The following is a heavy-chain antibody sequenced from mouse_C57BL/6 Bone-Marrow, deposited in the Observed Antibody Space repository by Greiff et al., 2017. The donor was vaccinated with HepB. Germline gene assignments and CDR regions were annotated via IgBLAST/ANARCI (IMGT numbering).Heavy chain of an antibody. D-gene: IGHD2-2*01. Sequence: QVQLKESGAELVKPGASVKMSCKASGYTFTTYPIEWMKQNHGKSLEWIGNFHPYNDDTKYNEKFKGKATLTVEKSSSTVYLELSRLTSDDSAVYYCARRDYGYDKGAFAYWGQGTLVTVSA. J-gene: IGHJ3*01. CDR2: FHPYNDDT. CDR1: GYTFTTYP. CDR3: ARRDYGYDKGAFAY. V-gene: IGHV1-47*01.